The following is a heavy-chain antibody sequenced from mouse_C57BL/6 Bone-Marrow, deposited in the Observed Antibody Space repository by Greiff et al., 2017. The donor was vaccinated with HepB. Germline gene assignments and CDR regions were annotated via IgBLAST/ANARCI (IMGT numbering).Heavy chain of an antibody. D-gene: IGHD1-1*01. Sequence: EVKVEESGGGLVQPGGSMKLSCVASGFTFSNYWMNWVRQSPEKGLEWVAQIRLKSDNYATHYAESVKGRFTISRDDSKSSVYLQMNNLRAEETGIYYCTGRGSSYVAWFAYWGQGTLVTVSA. CDR1: GFTFSNYW. J-gene: IGHJ3*01. CDR2: IRLKSDNYAT. CDR3: TGRGSSYVAWFAY. V-gene: IGHV6-3*01.